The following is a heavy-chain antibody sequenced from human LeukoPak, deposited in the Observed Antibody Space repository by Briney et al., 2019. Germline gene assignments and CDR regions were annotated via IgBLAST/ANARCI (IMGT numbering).Heavy chain of an antibody. CDR1: GGSFSSSNW. D-gene: IGHD6-13*01. Sequence: SGTLSLTCAVSGGSFSSSNWWSWVRQPPGKGLEWIEKIYHSGSTDYNPSLKSRVTMSVDTSKNQFSLKLSSVTAADTAVYYCARDRQQLVQGYYYYYMDVWGKGTTVTVSS. J-gene: IGHJ6*03. V-gene: IGHV4-4*02. CDR2: IYHSGST. CDR3: ARDRQQLVQGYYYYYMDV.